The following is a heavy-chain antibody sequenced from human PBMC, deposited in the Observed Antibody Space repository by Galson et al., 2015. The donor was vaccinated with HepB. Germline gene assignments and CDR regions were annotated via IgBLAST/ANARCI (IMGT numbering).Heavy chain of an antibody. J-gene: IGHJ3*02. CDR2: INPSGGST. Sequence: SCKASGYTFTSYYMPWVRQAPGQGLEWMGIINPSGGSTSYAQKFQGRVTMTRNTSTSTVYMELSSLRSEDTAVYYCARADYYDSSGYQPDAFDIWGQGTMVTVSS. CDR3: ARADYYDSSGYQPDAFDI. D-gene: IGHD3-22*01. V-gene: IGHV1-46*03. CDR1: GYTFTSYY.